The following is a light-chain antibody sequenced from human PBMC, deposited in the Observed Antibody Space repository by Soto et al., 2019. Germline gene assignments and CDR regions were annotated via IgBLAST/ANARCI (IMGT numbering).Light chain of an antibody. Sequence: DIQMTQSPSSLSASVGDRVTITCRARQGIRHDLGWYQQKPGKAPKRLLYAASSLQSGVPSRFSGSGPGTEFNLTISSLQPADFATYYCLQHNSYPLTFGQGTKVEIK. V-gene: IGKV1-17*01. CDR2: AAS. J-gene: IGKJ1*01. CDR1: QGIRHD. CDR3: LQHNSYPLT.